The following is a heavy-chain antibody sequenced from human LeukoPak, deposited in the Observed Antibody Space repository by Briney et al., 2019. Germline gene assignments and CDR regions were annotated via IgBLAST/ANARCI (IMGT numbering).Heavy chain of an antibody. J-gene: IGHJ4*02. D-gene: IGHD6-19*01. CDR1: GFTFSSYA. CDR2: INGSGGST. Sequence: PGGSLRLSCAASGFTFSSYAMAWVRQAPGKGLEWVSAINGSGGSTYYADSVEGRFTISRDNSKNTLYLQMNSLRAEDTAVYYCAKDRSGWFYFDYWAREPWSPSPQ. V-gene: IGHV3-23*01. CDR3: AKDRSGWFYFDY.